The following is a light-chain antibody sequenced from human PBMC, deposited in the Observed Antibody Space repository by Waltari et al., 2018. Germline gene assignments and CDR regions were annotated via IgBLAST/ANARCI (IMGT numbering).Light chain of an antibody. CDR1: SGSITRNY. V-gene: IGLV6-57*03. CDR2: EDD. CDR3: QSYGDNYQLV. J-gene: IGLJ2*01. Sequence: NFILTQPHSVSESPVKTVTISCTRSSGSITRNYVQWYQQRPGSAPTNVIYEDDQRPSGVPDRFSGSVDRSSNSVSLTISGLETEDEADYYCQSYGDNYQLVFGGGTKLTVL.